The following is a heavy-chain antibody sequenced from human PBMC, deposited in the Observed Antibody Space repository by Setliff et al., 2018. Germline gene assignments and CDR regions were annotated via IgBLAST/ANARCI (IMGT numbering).Heavy chain of an antibody. D-gene: IGHD3-3*01. Sequence: LSLPCTVSGGSISSGGYYWSWIRQHPGKGLEWIGDTYYSGSTYYNPSLKSRVTISVDTSKNQFSLTLSPVTAADTALYYCARAEITLFGVVTLPFDYWGQGTLVTVSS. CDR3: ARAEITLFGVVTLPFDY. CDR2: TYYSGST. CDR1: GGSISSGGYY. V-gene: IGHV4-31*03. J-gene: IGHJ4*02.